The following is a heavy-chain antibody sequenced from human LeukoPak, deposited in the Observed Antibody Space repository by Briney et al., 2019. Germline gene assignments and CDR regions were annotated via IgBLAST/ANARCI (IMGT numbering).Heavy chain of an antibody. CDR3: ARDDSGYAEYYFDY. CDR1: RYTFTGYY. Sequence: ASVKVSCKASRYTFTGYYMHWVRQAPGQGLEWMGWINPNSGGTNYAQKFQGRVTMTRDTSISTAYKELSRLRSDDTAVYYCARDDSGYAEYYFDYWGQGTLVTVSS. D-gene: IGHD5-12*01. J-gene: IGHJ4*02. V-gene: IGHV1-2*02. CDR2: INPNSGGT.